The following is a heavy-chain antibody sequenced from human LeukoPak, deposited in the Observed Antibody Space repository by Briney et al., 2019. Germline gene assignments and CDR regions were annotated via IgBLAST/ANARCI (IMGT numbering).Heavy chain of an antibody. CDR3: ARRRTALGSFDI. J-gene: IGHJ3*02. CDR1: GFSISNNNW. CDR2: IYYSGST. Sequence: SETLSLTCAVSGFSISNNNWWSWVRQPPGKGPEWIGSIYYSGSTYYNPSLKSRITISVDTSKNQFSLRLISVTAADTAVYYCARRRTALGSFDIWGQGTMVAVSS. D-gene: IGHD1-14*01. V-gene: IGHV4-39*01.